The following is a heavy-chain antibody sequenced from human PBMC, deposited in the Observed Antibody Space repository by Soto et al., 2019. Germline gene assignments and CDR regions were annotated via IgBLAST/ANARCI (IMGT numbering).Heavy chain of an antibody. Sequence: ASVKVSCKASGYTFTIYGISWVRQAPGQGLEWMGWISAYNGNTNYAQKLQGRVTMTTDTSTSTAYMELRSLRSDDTAVYYCARAPPSLVAMDVWGQGTTVTVSS. D-gene: IGHD2-8*02. CDR1: GYTFTIYG. J-gene: IGHJ6*02. V-gene: IGHV1-18*01. CDR2: ISAYNGNT. CDR3: ARAPPSLVAMDV.